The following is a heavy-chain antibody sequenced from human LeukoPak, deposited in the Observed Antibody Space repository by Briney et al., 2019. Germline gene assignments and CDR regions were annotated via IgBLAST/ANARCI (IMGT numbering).Heavy chain of an antibody. CDR1: GFDLSNNW. J-gene: IGHJ4*02. V-gene: IGHV3-30-3*01. Sequence: GALGLSFGASGFDLSNNWMHWVRHAPGKGLGGVAVISYDGSNKYYADSVKGRFTISRDNSKNTLYLQMNSLRAEDTAVYYCARDGAAAGGFDYWGQGTLVTVSS. D-gene: IGHD6-13*01. CDR2: ISYDGSNK. CDR3: ARDGAAAGGFDY.